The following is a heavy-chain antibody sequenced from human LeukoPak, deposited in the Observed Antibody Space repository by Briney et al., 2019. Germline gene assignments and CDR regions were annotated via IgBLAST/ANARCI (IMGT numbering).Heavy chain of an antibody. CDR2: INPQSGGT. Sequence: GASVKVSCKASGYNYRDYYNHWVRHAPGQGLEWVGWINPQSGGTRYAPRFQGRVTMSSDTSINTAYMELRRLTSDDTAVFYCARVYRLYERTYPAGYDIWGQGTGVTVSS. J-gene: IGHJ3*02. CDR3: ARVYRLYERTYPAGYDI. CDR1: GYNYRDYY. V-gene: IGHV1-2*02. D-gene: IGHD6-25*01.